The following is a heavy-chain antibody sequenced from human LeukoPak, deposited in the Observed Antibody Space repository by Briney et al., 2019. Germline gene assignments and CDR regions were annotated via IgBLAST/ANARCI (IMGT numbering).Heavy chain of an antibody. CDR1: GASVSSWY. CDR3: ARAGGNYYDSRGDFDY. Sequence: SETLSLTCTVSGASVSSWYWSWIRQPPGKGLEWIGSIYYSGSTYYNPSLKSRVTISVDTSKNQFSLKLSSVTAADTAVYYCARAGGNYYDSRGDFDYWGQGTLVTVSS. CDR2: IYYSGST. D-gene: IGHD3-22*01. J-gene: IGHJ4*02. V-gene: IGHV4-59*02.